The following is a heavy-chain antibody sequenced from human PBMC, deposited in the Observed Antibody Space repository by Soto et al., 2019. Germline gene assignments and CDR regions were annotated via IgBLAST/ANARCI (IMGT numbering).Heavy chain of an antibody. CDR3: ARDSAPIHTGYYMDV. D-gene: IGHD2-2*02. Sequence: GGSLRLSCAASGFTFSSYGMHWVRQAPGKGLEWVAVIWYDGSNKYYADSVKGRFTISRDNSKNTLYLQMNSLRAEDTAVYYCARDSAPIHTGYYMDVWGKGTTVTVSS. CDR1: GFTFSSYG. J-gene: IGHJ6*03. CDR2: IWYDGSNK. V-gene: IGHV3-33*01.